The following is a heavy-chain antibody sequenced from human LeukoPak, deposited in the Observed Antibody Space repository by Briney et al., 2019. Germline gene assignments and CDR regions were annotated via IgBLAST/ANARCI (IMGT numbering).Heavy chain of an antibody. CDR3: ARAPVLAVAVPDYFDY. CDR1: GFTFSSYA. J-gene: IGHJ4*02. D-gene: IGHD6-19*01. Sequence: AGGSLRLSCAASGFTFSSYAMSWVRQAPGKGLEWVSAISGSGGSTYYADSVKGRFTISRDNSKNTLYLQMNSLRAEDTAVYYCARAPVLAVAVPDYFDYWGQGTLVTVSS. V-gene: IGHV3-23*01. CDR2: ISGSGGST.